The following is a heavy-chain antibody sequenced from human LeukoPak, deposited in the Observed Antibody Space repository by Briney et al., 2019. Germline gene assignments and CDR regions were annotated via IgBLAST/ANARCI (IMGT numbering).Heavy chain of an antibody. Sequence: PSETLSLTCTVSGGSISSYYWSWIRQPPGKGLEWIGYTYYSGSTNYNPSLKSRVTISVDKSKNQFSLKLSSVTAADTAVYYCASAPLRIVGAIRDAFDIWGQGTMVTVSS. V-gene: IGHV4-59*12. J-gene: IGHJ3*02. CDR1: GGSISSYY. CDR2: TYYSGST. D-gene: IGHD1-26*01. CDR3: ASAPLRIVGAIRDAFDI.